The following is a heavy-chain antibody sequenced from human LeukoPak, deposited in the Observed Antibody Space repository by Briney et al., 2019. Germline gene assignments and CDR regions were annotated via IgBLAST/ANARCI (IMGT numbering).Heavy chain of an antibody. CDR2: IYHSGST. CDR1: GGSISSGGYS. D-gene: IGHD3-16*01. V-gene: IGHV4-30-2*01. CDR3: ASWAFGGLESPY. Sequence: PSETLSLTCAVSGGSISSGGYSWSWVRQPPGKGLEWIGEIYHSGSTNYNPSLKSRVTISVDKSKNQFSLKLSSVTAADTAVYYCASWAFGGLESPYWGQGTLVTVSS. J-gene: IGHJ4*02.